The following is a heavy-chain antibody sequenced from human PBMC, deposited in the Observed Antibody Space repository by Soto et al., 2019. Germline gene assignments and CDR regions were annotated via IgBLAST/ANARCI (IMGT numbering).Heavy chain of an antibody. Sequence: QVQLQESGPGLVKPSDTLSLTCAVSGYSISSSNWWGWIRQPPGKGLEWIGYIYYSGTTYYNPSLQSTFPRSVDTSKNQFSLKLTSVTAVDTAVYYCARRETQGPIDYWGQGTLVTVSS. J-gene: IGHJ4*02. CDR3: ARRETQGPIDY. D-gene: IGHD1-26*01. CDR1: GYSISSSNW. CDR2: IYYSGTT. V-gene: IGHV4-28*01.